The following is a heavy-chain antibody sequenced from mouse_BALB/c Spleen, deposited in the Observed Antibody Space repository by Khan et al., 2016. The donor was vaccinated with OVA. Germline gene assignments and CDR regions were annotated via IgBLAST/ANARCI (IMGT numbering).Heavy chain of an antibody. CDR3: SRHWVRVIDS. V-gene: IGHV5-6*01. D-gene: IGHD2-14*01. CDR2: ISSGGTYT. CDR1: GFTFSTYG. J-gene: IGHJ4*01. Sequence: EVQLQESGGDLVKPGGSLKLSCAASGFTFSTYGMSWVRQTPDKRLEWVATISSGGTYTYYPDSVKGRFTISKDNAKITLYLQMTSLRSEDTAMYYCSRHWVRVIDSWGQGTSVTVSS.